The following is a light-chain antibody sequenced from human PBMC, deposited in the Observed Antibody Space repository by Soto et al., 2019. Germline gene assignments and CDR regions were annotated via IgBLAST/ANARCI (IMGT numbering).Light chain of an antibody. CDR3: QQYYNYWT. V-gene: IGKV1-5*01. J-gene: IGKJ1*01. CDR1: QSVSTW. CDR2: DAS. Sequence: DNQMTQSPSTLSASLVDRVTITCRASQSVSTWLAWYQQRPGKPPKLLIYDASSLQSGVPSKFSGGGSGTEFTLTISSLQPDDFATYYCQQYYNYWTFGQGTKVDIK.